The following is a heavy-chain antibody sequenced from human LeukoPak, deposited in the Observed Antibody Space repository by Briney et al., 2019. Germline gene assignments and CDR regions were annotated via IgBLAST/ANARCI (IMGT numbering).Heavy chain of an antibody. J-gene: IGHJ4*02. D-gene: IGHD4-17*01. Sequence: GGSLRLSCAISRFSVNDNYMSWVRQAPGEGLQWVSVMFPDGRTYYADSVRGRFTISRDVASNTLLLQMDSLRADDTAVHYCARTNPVYGDYDYWGQGTLVTVSS. V-gene: IGHV3-53*01. CDR2: MFPDGRT. CDR1: RFSVNDNY. CDR3: ARTNPVYGDYDY.